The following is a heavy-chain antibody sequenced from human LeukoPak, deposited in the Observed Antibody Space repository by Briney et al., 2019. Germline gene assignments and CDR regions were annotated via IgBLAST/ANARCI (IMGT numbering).Heavy chain of an antibody. Sequence: GASVKVSCKASGYTFTGYYMHWVRQAPGQGLEWMGWISAYNGNTNYAQKLQGRVTMTTDTSTSTAYMELRSLRSDDTAVYYCARDVYCSGGSCYPDTFDYWGQGTLVTVSS. V-gene: IGHV1-18*04. CDR2: ISAYNGNT. CDR3: ARDVYCSGGSCYPDTFDY. J-gene: IGHJ4*02. CDR1: GYTFTGYY. D-gene: IGHD2-15*01.